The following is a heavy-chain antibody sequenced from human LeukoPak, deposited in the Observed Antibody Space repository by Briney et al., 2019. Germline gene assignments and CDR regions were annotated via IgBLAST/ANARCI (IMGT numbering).Heavy chain of an antibody. CDR2: ISSSGSTI. Sequence: LSLTCTVSGGPISSSRHYWGWIRQPPGKGLEWVSYISSSGSTIYYADSVKGRFTISRDNAKNSLYLQMNSLRAEDTAVYYCAACTGYMDVWGKGTTVTISS. D-gene: IGHD3-10*02. V-gene: IGHV3-11*04. J-gene: IGHJ6*03. CDR1: GGPISSSRHY. CDR3: AACTGYMDV.